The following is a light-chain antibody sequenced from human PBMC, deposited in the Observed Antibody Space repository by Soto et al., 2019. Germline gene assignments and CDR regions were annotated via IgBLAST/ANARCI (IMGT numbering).Light chain of an antibody. CDR3: LQDNSFPLT. V-gene: IGKV1-6*01. J-gene: IGKJ4*01. CDR2: SAS. Sequence: AIQMTQSPSSLSASVGDRVTITCRASQAIGSDLGWYQQKPGKAPKVVIYSASSLQSGVPSRFSGSGSGTAFTLTISNLQPEDFASYYCLQDNSFPLTFGGGTKVEMK. CDR1: QAIGSD.